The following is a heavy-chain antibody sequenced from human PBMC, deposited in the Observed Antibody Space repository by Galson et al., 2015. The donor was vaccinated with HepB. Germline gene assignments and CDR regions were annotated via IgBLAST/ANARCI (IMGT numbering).Heavy chain of an antibody. CDR3: ARGTRGVEMANIYYFDY. CDR1: GYTFTSYD. Sequence: SVKVSCKASGYTFTSYDMHWVRQAPGQGLEWMGIINPSGGSTSYAQKFQGRVTMTRDTSTSTVYMELSSLRSEDTAVYYCARGTRGVEMANIYYFDYWGKGTLVTVSS. D-gene: IGHD5-24*01. V-gene: IGHV1-46*01. CDR2: INPSGGST. J-gene: IGHJ4*01.